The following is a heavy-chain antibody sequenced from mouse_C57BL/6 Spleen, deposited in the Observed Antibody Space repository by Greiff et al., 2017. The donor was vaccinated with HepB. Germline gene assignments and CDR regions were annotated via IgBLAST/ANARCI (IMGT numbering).Heavy chain of an antibody. J-gene: IGHJ4*01. D-gene: IGHD1-1*01. CDR3: ARRVYYYGSSPYAMDY. V-gene: IGHV1-9*01. Sequence: QVQLQQSGAELMKPGASVKLSCKATGYTFTGYWIEWVKQRPGHGLEWIGEILPGSGSTNFNEKFKGKATFTADTSSNTAYMQLSSLTTEDSAIYYCARRVYYYGSSPYAMDYWGQGTSVTVSS. CDR1: GYTFTGYW. CDR2: ILPGSGST.